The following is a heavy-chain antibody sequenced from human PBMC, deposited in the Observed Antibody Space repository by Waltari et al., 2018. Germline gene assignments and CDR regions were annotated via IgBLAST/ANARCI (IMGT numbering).Heavy chain of an antibody. D-gene: IGHD6-13*01. CDR1: GYTFGGHY. CDR2: INPNSGDT. V-gene: IGHV1-2*02. J-gene: IGHJ4*02. Sequence: QVQLVQSGPEVKKPGASVKVSCKASGYTFGGHYIHWVRQAPGQGLEWMGWINPNSGDTSYTQKFQGRVTMTRDTSTTTAYMELSELRSDDTAVYYCAKDRYTSTWGSGTRDSWGQGTLVTVSS. CDR3: AKDRYTSTWGSGTRDS.